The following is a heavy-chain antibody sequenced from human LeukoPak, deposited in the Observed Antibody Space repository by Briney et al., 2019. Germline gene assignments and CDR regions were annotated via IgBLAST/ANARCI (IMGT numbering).Heavy chain of an antibody. V-gene: IGHV4-4*07. CDR1: GGSISSYH. CDR2: IYTPGST. CDR3: AKHLRRRFFSRTLGFDP. J-gene: IGHJ5*02. Sequence: SETLSLTCTVSGGSISSYHWSWIRQPAGKGLEWIGHIYTPGSTKYNPSLKSRVTMSVDTSKNQFSLKLSSVTAADTAVYYCAKHLRRRFFSRTLGFDPWGQGTLVTVSS. D-gene: IGHD3-3*01.